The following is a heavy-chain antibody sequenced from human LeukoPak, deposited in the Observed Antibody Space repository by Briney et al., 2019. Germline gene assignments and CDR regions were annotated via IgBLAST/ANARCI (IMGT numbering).Heavy chain of an antibody. CDR1: GYTFTSYY. D-gene: IGHD6-13*01. CDR2: INPSGGST. Sequence: ASVKVSCKAFGYTFTSYYMHWVRQAPGQGLEWMGIINPSGGSTSYAQKFQGRVTMTRDTSTSTVYMELSSLRSEDTAVYYCARGTADSSSWYPVYYYYGMDVWGQGTTVTVSS. J-gene: IGHJ6*02. V-gene: IGHV1-46*01. CDR3: ARGTADSSSWYPVYYYYGMDV.